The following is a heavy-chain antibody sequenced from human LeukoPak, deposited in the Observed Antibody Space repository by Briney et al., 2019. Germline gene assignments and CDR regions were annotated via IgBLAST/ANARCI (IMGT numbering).Heavy chain of an antibody. CDR1: GFSFISYD. CDR3: ARLRIGKIGSYYFEY. D-gene: IGHD1-1*01. V-gene: IGHV3-21*01. CDR2: ISPISTYI. J-gene: IGHJ4*02. Sequence: GGSLRLSCAASGFSFISYDMNCVRQAPGKGLEWVSSISPISTYIFYADSLKGRFSTSTDDANNSIYLEMNRLRGEDTAVYYCARLRIGKIGSYYFEYWGQGTLVIVSS.